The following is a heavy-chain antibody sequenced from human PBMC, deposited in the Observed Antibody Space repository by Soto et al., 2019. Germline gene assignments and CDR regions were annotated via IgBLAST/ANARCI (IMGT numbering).Heavy chain of an antibody. CDR2: ISGSGGST. CDR3: GGSGGYYYYYMDV. CDR1: GFTFSSYA. J-gene: IGHJ6*03. Sequence: GESLKISCAASGFTFSSYAMSWVRQAPGKGLEWVSAISGSGGSTYYADSVKGRFTISRDNSKNTLYLQMNSLRAEDTAVYYCGGSGGYYYYYMDVWGKGTTVTVSS. V-gene: IGHV3-23*01. D-gene: IGHD3-10*01.